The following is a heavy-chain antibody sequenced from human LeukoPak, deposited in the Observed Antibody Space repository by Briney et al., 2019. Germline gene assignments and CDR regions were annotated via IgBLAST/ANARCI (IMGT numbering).Heavy chain of an antibody. CDR3: ARHVDGTGLDY. D-gene: IGHD6-19*01. CDR1: GYRFTSYW. V-gene: IGHV5-10-1*04. J-gene: IGHJ4*02. Sequence: GESLRISCKGSGYRFTSYWISWVHQMPGKGLEWMGRIDPAASYINYSPSFQGQVTFSAEKSISTAYLQWSSLKASDTAMYYCARHVDGTGLDYWGQGTLVTVSS. CDR2: IDPAASYI.